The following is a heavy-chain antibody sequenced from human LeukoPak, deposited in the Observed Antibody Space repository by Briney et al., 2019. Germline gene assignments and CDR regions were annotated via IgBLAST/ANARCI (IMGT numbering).Heavy chain of an antibody. J-gene: IGHJ6*03. Sequence: PSETLSLTCAVYGGSFSGYYWSWIRQPPGKGLEWIAEINHSGSTNYNPSLKSRVTISVDTSKNQFSLRLSSVTPADTAVYYCASLTSSHGDYGLSDHYLDVWGKGTTVTVSS. CDR1: GGSFSGYY. D-gene: IGHD4-17*01. V-gene: IGHV4-34*01. CDR3: ASLTSSHGDYGLSDHYLDV. CDR2: INHSGST.